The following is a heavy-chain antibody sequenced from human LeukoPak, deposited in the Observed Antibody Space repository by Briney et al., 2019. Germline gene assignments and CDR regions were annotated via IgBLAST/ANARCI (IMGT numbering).Heavy chain of an antibody. Sequence: GGSLRLSCAASGFTFSNACMSWVRQAPGKGREWVGRVKSKTDGGTTDYAAPVKGRCTISRDDSKNTLYLQMNSLKTEDTAVYYCTTEYAVPWFGELKWDFDYWGQGTLVTVSS. J-gene: IGHJ4*02. CDR1: GFTFSNAC. CDR3: TTEYAVPWFGELKWDFDY. CDR2: VKSKTDGGTT. V-gene: IGHV3-15*01. D-gene: IGHD3-10*01.